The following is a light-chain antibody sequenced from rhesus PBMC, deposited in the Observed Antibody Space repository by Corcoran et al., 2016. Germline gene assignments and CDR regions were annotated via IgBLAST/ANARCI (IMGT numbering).Light chain of an antibody. CDR3: RQYTSRPYS. J-gene: IGKJ2*01. CDR1: QGISSW. CDR2: KAA. V-gene: IGKV1-22*01. Sequence: DIQMTQSPSSLSVSVGDTVTITCRASQGISSWLAWYQQKPGKAPKLLIYKAASLQCGVPSRFSGRGSGTDFTLTITSLQSEDFATYFCRQYTSRPYSFGPGTKVGIK.